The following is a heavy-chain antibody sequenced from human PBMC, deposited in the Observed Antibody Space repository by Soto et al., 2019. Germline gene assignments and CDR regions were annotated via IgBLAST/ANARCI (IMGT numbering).Heavy chain of an antibody. CDR2: IYSGGST. J-gene: IGHJ3*02. D-gene: IGHD4-4*01. CDR3: ARGSFYSNYGDAFDI. Sequence: PGGSLRLSCAASGFTVSSNYMSWVRQAPGKGLEWVSVIYSGGSTYYADSVKGRFTISRDNSKNTLYLQMNSLRAEDTAVYYCARGSFYSNYGDAFDIWGQGTMVTVSS. CDR1: GFTVSSNY. V-gene: IGHV3-66*01.